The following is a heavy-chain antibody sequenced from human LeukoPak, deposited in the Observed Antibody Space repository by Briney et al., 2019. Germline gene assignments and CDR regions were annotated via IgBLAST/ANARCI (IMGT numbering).Heavy chain of an antibody. CDR2: IRRKAYGCTT. Sequence: PGGSLRLSCAASGFTLSSYGMDWVRQATGRGVGRVGFIRRKAYGCTTEYAATVKDKCTISRDDSKSIAYLQMNSLKTEDTAVYYCTRLPEVATVDLWHYYYYMDVWGKGTTVTISS. V-gene: IGHV3-49*04. J-gene: IGHJ6*03. CDR1: GFTLSSYG. D-gene: IGHD4-23*01. CDR3: TRLPEVATVDLWHYYYYMDV.